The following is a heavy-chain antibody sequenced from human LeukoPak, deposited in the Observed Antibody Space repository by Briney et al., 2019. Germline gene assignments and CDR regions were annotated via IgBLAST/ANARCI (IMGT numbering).Heavy chain of an antibody. D-gene: IGHD1-26*01. J-gene: IGHJ6*03. Sequence: GGSLRLPCAASGFTFSSYAMHWVRQAPGKGLEWVSVIYSDGSTYYADSVKGRFTISRDNSKNTLYLQMNSLRAEDTAVYYCAKGNSGSPLGYMDVWGKGTTVTVSS. CDR2: IYSDGST. V-gene: IGHV3-23*03. CDR3: AKGNSGSPLGYMDV. CDR1: GFTFSSYA.